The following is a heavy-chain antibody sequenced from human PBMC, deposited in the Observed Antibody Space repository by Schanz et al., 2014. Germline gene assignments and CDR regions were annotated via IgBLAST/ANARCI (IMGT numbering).Heavy chain of an antibody. V-gene: IGHV3-74*01. D-gene: IGHD1-26*01. CDR2: INPAGTFT. CDR1: GFTFSSYW. CDR3: AKVGPYSGSLGAFDI. J-gene: IGHJ3*02. Sequence: EVQLVESGGGLVKPGGSLRLSCAASGFTFSSYWMHWVRQAPGKGLVWVSRINPAGTFTNYADSVKGRFTVSRDNSKNTLYLQMNSLRAEDSAVYYCAKVGPYSGSLGAFDIWGQGTMVTVSS.